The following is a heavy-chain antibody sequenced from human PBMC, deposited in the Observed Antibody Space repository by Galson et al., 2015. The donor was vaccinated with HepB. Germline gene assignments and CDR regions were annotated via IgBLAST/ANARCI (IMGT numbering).Heavy chain of an antibody. CDR3: ARGPQRNCSSTSWYMD. J-gene: IGHJ4*02. V-gene: IGHV4-4*07. CDR1: GGPISSYY. Sequence: ETLSLTFTVSGGPISSYYWSWIGQPAGKGLEWIGRIYTSGSTNYNPSLKSRVTMSVDTSKNQFSLKLSTVTAADTAVYYCARGPQRNCSSTSWYMDWGQGTLVTVSS. CDR2: IYTSGST. D-gene: IGHD2-2*02.